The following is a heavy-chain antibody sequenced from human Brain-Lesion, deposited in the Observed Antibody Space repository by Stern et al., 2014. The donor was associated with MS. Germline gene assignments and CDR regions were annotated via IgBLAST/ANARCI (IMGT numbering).Heavy chain of an antibody. CDR2: IFNSGST. CDR3: ARGRVVPGFQYYATDV. Sequence: VQLVQSGPGLVKPSQTLSLSCTVSGGSISSGGYYWSWIRQPAGKGLEWIGRIFNSGSTSYNPSLKSRVTIAIHKSPQQITLRLNSMTAADTAVYYCARGRVVPGFQYYATDVWGQGTTVIVSS. D-gene: IGHD2-2*01. CDR1: GGSISSGGYY. J-gene: IGHJ6*02. V-gene: IGHV4-61*02.